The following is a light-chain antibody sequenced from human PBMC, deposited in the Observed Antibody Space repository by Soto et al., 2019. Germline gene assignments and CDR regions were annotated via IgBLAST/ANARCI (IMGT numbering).Light chain of an antibody. V-gene: IGKV3-11*01. J-gene: IGKJ4*01. CDR3: QQRSNWPYLT. CDR1: QSVSGY. Sequence: EIVLTQSPDTLSLSPGERATLSCRASQSVSGYLGWYQQKPVQAPRLLIHDASNRAYGVPARFRGSGSGTYFTLTIGSLEPDDFAVYYCQQRSNWPYLTFGGGTRV. CDR2: DAS.